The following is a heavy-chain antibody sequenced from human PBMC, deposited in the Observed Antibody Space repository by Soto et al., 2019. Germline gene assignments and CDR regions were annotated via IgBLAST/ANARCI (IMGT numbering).Heavy chain of an antibody. Sequence: GGSLRLSCAASGFTFSSYAVHWVRQAPGKGLEWVAVISYDGSNKYYADSVKGRFTISRDNSKNTLYLQMNSLRAEDTAVYYCARAYSSGWYGNWFDPWGQGTLVTVSS. CDR1: GFTFSSYA. D-gene: IGHD6-19*01. CDR3: ARAYSSGWYGNWFDP. CDR2: ISYDGSNK. J-gene: IGHJ5*02. V-gene: IGHV3-30-3*01.